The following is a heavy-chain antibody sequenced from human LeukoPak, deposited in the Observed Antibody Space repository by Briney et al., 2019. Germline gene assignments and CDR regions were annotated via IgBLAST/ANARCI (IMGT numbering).Heavy chain of an antibody. V-gene: IGHV4-39*07. CDR2: IYYSGST. CDR1: GGSISSSSYY. J-gene: IGHJ3*02. Sequence: SSETLSLTCTVSGGSISSSSYYWGWIRQPPGKGLEWIGSIYYSGSTYYNPSLKSRVTISVDTSKNQFSLKLSSVTAADTAVYYCARLTACSSTSCYEAADAFDIWGQGTMVTVSS. CDR3: ARLTACSSTSCYEAADAFDI. D-gene: IGHD2-2*01.